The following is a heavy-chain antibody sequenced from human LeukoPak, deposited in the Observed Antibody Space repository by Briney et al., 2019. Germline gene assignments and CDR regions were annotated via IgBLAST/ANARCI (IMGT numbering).Heavy chain of an antibody. CDR3: ARTGSRYYYDSSGYYYYFDY. Sequence: ASVKVSCKASGYTFTSYGISWVRQAPGQGLEWMGWISAYNGNTNYAQKLQGRVTMTTDTSTSTAYMELRSLRSDDTAVYYCARTGSRYYYDSSGYYYYFDYWGQGTLVTVSS. J-gene: IGHJ4*02. CDR1: GYTFTSYG. D-gene: IGHD3-22*01. V-gene: IGHV1-18*01. CDR2: ISAYNGNT.